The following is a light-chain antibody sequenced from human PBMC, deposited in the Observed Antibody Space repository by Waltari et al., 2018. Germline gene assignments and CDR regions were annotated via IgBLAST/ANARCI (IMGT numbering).Light chain of an antibody. CDR2: DVS. Sequence: QSALTQPASVSGSHGQSITISCTGTSSDGGGYNYVPWYQQHPGKAPKLMISDVSNRPSGVSNRFSGSKSGNTASLTISGLQAEDGADYYCSSYTSSSTLWVFGGGTKLTVL. V-gene: IGLV2-14*03. CDR3: SSYTSSSTLWV. CDR1: SSDGGGYNY. J-gene: IGLJ3*02.